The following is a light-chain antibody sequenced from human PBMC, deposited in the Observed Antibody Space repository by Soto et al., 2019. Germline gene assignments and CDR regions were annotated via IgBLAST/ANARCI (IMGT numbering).Light chain of an antibody. Sequence: ENVLTQSPGTLSLSPGERATLSCRAGQSVSSNSLAWYQHKPGQAPRLLIYGASSRATGIPDRFSGSGSGTDFTLTISRLEPEDFAVYYRQQYGRSPLTFGGGTRWIS. CDR1: QSVSSNS. V-gene: IGKV3-20*01. CDR2: GAS. CDR3: QQYGRSPLT. J-gene: IGKJ4*01.